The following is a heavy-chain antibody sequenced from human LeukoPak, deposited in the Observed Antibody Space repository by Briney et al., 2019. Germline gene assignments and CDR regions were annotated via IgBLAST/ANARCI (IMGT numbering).Heavy chain of an antibody. J-gene: IGHJ4*02. D-gene: IGHD3-22*01. CDR3: AKSYYDSSGYYHFVY. CDR2: ISGSGGST. CDR1: GFTFSSYA. V-gene: IGHV3-23*01. Sequence: PGGSLRLSCAASGFTFSSYAMSWVRQAPGKGLEWVSAISGSGGSTYYADSVKGRFTISRDNSKNTLYLQMNSLRAEDTAVYYCAKSYYDSSGYYHFVYWGQGTLVTVSS.